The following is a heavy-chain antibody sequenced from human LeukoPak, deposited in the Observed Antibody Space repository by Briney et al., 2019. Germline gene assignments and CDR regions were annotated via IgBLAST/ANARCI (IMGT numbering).Heavy chain of an antibody. Sequence: GGSLRLSCAASGFTFSSYAMSWVRQAPGKGLEWVSGISLDGATTYYAGSVEGRFTISRDNSKNTLYLQMNSLRAEDTAVYYCAKDKTYYYDSSLQHWGQGTLVTVSS. D-gene: IGHD3-22*01. CDR2: ISLDGATT. CDR1: GFTFSSYA. V-gene: IGHV3-23*01. CDR3: AKDKTYYYDSSLQH. J-gene: IGHJ1*01.